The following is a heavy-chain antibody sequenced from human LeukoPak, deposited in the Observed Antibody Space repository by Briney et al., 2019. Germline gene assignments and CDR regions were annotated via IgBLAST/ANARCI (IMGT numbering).Heavy chain of an antibody. CDR1: GFTFSSYA. CDR3: AKAYYDSSGYYDYFDY. D-gene: IGHD3-22*01. Sequence: QAGGSLRLSCAASGFTFSSYAMSWVRQAPGKGLEWVSAISGSGGSTYYADSVKGRFTISRDNSKNTLYLQMNSLRAEDTAVYYCAKAYYDSSGYYDYFDYWGQGTLVTVST. J-gene: IGHJ4*02. CDR2: ISGSGGST. V-gene: IGHV3-23*01.